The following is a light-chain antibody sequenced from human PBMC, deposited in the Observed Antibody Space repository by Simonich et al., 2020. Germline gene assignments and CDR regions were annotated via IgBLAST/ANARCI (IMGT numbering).Light chain of an antibody. J-gene: IGKJ2*01. CDR1: QSVSSY. CDR2: DAS. V-gene: IGKV3-11*01. Sequence: ELVLTQSPATLSLSPGDRATLSCRARQSVSSYLAWYQQKPGQAPRLLIYDASNRATCIPARFSGSGSWTDFTLTISSLEPEDFAVYYCQQYGSSPLTFGQGTKLEIK. CDR3: QQYGSSPLT.